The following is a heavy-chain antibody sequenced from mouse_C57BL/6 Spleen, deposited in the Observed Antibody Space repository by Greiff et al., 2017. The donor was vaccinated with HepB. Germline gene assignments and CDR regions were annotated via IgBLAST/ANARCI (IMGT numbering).Heavy chain of an antibody. CDR1: GFTFSDYG. V-gene: IGHV5-17*01. J-gene: IGHJ3*01. CDR2: ISSGSSTI. D-gene: IGHD2-4*01. Sequence: EVKLMESGGGLVKPGGSLKLSCAASGFTFSDYGMHWVRQAPEKGLEWVAYISSGSSTIYYADTVKGRFTISRDNAKNTLFLQMTSLRSEDTAMYYCARGGDYESFAYWGQGTLVTVSA. CDR3: ARGGDYESFAY.